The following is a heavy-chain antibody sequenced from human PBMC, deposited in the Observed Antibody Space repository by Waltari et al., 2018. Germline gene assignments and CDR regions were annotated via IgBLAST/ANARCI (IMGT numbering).Heavy chain of an antibody. Sequence: EVQLVEFGGGLVQPGGSLRLSCAASGFTFSNSWMDWVRQAPGKGREWVANIKHDASESHYVDSVKGRFTISRDNAQNLLYLQMNSLRAGDTAVYYCSVSLNYWGQGTLVTVSS. CDR3: SVSLNY. CDR2: IKHDASES. CDR1: GFTFSNSW. J-gene: IGHJ4*02. V-gene: IGHV3-7*01.